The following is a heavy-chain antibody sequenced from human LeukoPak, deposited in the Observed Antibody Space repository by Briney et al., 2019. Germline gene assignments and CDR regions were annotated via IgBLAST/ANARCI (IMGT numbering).Heavy chain of an antibody. J-gene: IGHJ6*02. CDR1: GGTFSSYA. CDR3: AIFMTTVYYGMDV. Sequence: GASVKVSCKASGGTFSSYAISWVRQAPGQGLEWMGGIIPIFGTANYAQKFQGRVTITADESTSTAYTELSSLRSEDTAVYYCAIFMTTVYYGMDVWGQGTTVTVSS. CDR2: IIPIFGTA. V-gene: IGHV1-69*13. D-gene: IGHD4-11*01.